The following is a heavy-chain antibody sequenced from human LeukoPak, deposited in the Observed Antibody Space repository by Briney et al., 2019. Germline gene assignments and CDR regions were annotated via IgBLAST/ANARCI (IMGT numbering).Heavy chain of an antibody. Sequence: SETLSLTCAVYGGSFSDYYWSWIRQPPGKGLEWIGEINHSGSTNYNPSLKSRVTISVDTSKNQFSLKLSSVTAADTAVYYCARVGYHYYFDYWGQGTLVTVSS. D-gene: IGHD5-18*01. J-gene: IGHJ4*02. V-gene: IGHV4-34*01. CDR3: ARVGYHYYFDY. CDR2: INHSGST. CDR1: GGSFSDYY.